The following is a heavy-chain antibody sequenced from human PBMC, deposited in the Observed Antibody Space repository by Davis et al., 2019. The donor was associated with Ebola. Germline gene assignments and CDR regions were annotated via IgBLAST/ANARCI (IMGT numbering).Heavy chain of an antibody. CDR3: ARGPAFGIPYPHFWGY. CDR1: GYTFTNYY. D-gene: IGHD3-3*02. Sequence: AASVKVSCKASGYTFTNYYMHWVRQAPGQGLEWMGWMNPNSGNTGYAQKFQGRVTMTRSTSISTAYMELSSLTSEDTAIYYCARGPAFGIPYPHFWGYWGQGTLVAVSS. V-gene: IGHV1-8*02. J-gene: IGHJ4*02. CDR2: MNPNSGNT.